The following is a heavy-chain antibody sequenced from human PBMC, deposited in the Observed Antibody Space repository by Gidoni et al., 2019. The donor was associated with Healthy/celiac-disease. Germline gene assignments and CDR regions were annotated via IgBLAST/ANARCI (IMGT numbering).Heavy chain of an antibody. V-gene: IGHV3-21*01. CDR3: AREIQVPTDYYYYYGMDV. D-gene: IGHD2-2*01. CDR2: ISSSSSYI. CDR1: GFTFSSYS. J-gene: IGHJ6*02. Sequence: EVQLVESGGGLVKPGGSLRLSCAASGFTFSSYSRNWVRQAPGKGLEWVSSISSSSSYIYYADSVKGRFTISRDNAKNSLYLQMNSLRAEDTAVYYCAREIQVPTDYYYYYGMDVWGQGTTVTVSS.